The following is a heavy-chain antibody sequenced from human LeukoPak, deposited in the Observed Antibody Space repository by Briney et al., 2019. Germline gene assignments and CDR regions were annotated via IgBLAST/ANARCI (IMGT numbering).Heavy chain of an antibody. CDR3: ARGSRTGWYYFDY. CDR2: IIPLLGTA. V-gene: IGHV1-69*06. Sequence: SVKVSCKASGGTFSSYAFSWVRQAPGQGLEWMGGIIPLLGTANYAQKFQGRVTITADTSSSTVYMELRSLRSDDTAVYYCARGSRTGWYYFDYWGQGTLVTVSS. CDR1: GGTFSSYA. J-gene: IGHJ4*02. D-gene: IGHD6-19*01.